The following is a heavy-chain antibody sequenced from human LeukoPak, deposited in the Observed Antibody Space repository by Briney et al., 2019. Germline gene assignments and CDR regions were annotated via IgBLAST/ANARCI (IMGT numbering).Heavy chain of an antibody. CDR2: IIHSGST. D-gene: IGHD6-6*01. J-gene: IGHJ4*02. Sequence: PSETLSLTCAVYGGSFSGYYWSWIRQTPGKGLEWIGEIIHSGSTNYSPSLKSRVTISLDTAKSQFSLRLTSVTAADTVVYYCAGYSGSPRYFDYWGQGTLVTVSS. V-gene: IGHV4-34*12. CDR3: AGYSGSPRYFDY. CDR1: GGSFSGYY.